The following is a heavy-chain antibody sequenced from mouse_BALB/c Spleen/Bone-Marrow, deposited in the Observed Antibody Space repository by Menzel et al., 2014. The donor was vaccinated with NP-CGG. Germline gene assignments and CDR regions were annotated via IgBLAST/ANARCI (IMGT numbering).Heavy chain of an antibody. CDR2: ILSGSGST. D-gene: IGHD2-10*01. CDR3: ARAYYVNYDAMDY. V-gene: IGHV1-9*01. CDR1: GYTFSSYW. Sequence: QVQLQQSGAELMKPGASMKISCKATGYTFSSYWIEWVKQRPGHGLEWIGEILSGSGSTNYNERFKGKATFTADTSSNTAHMQLSSLTSEDSAVYYCARAYYVNYDAMDYWGQGTSVTVSS. J-gene: IGHJ4*01.